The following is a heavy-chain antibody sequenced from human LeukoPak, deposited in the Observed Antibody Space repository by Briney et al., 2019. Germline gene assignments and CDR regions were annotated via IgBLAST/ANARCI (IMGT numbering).Heavy chain of an antibody. CDR1: GFTFSSYG. D-gene: IGHD6-13*01. Sequence: GGSLRLSCAASGFTFSSYGMHWVRQAPGKGLEWVAVISYDGSNKYYADSVKGRFTISRDSSKNTLYLQMNSLRAEDTAVYYCAKDSRTGYSSSWYEFDYWGQGTLVTVSS. J-gene: IGHJ4*02. CDR3: AKDSRTGYSSSWYEFDY. V-gene: IGHV3-30*18. CDR2: ISYDGSNK.